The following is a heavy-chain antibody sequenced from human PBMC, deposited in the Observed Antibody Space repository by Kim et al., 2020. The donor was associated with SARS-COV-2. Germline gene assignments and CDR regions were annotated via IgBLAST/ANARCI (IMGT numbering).Heavy chain of an antibody. CDR2: IYYSGST. CDR3: ARDNGYGDYVPFDP. CDR1: GGSISSYY. Sequence: SETLSLTCTVSGGSISSYYWSWIRQPPGKGLEWIGYIYYSGSTNYNPSLKSRVTISVDTSKNQFSLKLSSVTAADTAVYYCARDNGYGDYVPFDPWGQGT. V-gene: IGHV4-59*13. J-gene: IGHJ5*02. D-gene: IGHD4-17*01.